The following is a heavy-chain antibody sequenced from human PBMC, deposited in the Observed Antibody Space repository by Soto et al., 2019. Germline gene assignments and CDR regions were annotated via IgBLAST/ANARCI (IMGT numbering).Heavy chain of an antibody. CDR3: ARLFPGYSSGRYEDY. CDR1: GYSFTSYW. J-gene: IGHJ4*02. Sequence: GESLKISCKGSGYSFTSYWIGWVRQMPGKGLEWMGIIYPGDSDTRYSPSFQGQVTISADKSISTAYLQWSSLKASDTAMYYCARLFPGYSSGRYEDYWGQGTLVTVSS. D-gene: IGHD6-19*01. V-gene: IGHV5-51*01. CDR2: IYPGDSDT.